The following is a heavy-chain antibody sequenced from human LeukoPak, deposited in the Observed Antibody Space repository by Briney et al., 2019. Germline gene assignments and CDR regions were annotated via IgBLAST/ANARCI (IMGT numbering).Heavy chain of an antibody. CDR1: GGSISSSSYY. J-gene: IGHJ5*02. CDR3: GGGGVGTGYSSSWYWFDP. D-gene: IGHD6-13*01. V-gene: IGHV4-39*07. Sequence: SETLSLTCTVSGGSISSSSYYWGWIRQPPGKGLEWIGSIYYSGSTNYNPSLKSRVTISVDKSKNQFSLKLSSVTAADTAVYYWGGGGVGTGYSSSWYWFDPWGQGTLVTVSS. CDR2: IYYSGST.